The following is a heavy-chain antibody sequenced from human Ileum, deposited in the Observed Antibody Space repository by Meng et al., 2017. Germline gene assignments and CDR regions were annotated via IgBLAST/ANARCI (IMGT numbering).Heavy chain of an antibody. Sequence: VQLQESGPGLVRPSETLSLTCTISGGSVNTGSYYWSWIRQPPGKGLEWIGYMYFSGSTKYNASLKSRVSISVDTSKKQFSLNLTSVTAADTAVYYCARGHYDKYFDSWGQGTLVTVSS. CDR1: GGSVNTGSYY. J-gene: IGHJ4*02. V-gene: IGHV4-61*01. CDR2: MYFSGST. D-gene: IGHD3-22*01. CDR3: ARGHYDKYFDS.